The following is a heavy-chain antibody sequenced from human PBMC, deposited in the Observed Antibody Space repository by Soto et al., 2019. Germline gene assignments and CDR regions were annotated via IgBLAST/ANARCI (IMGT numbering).Heavy chain of an antibody. CDR3: ARSLGPYYILTGYYIPYYFDY. CDR2: IYYSGST. J-gene: IGHJ4*02. CDR1: GGSISSYY. Sequence: PSETLSLTCTVSGGSISSYYWSWIRQHPGKGLEWIGYIYYSGSTYYNPSLKSRVTISVDTSKNQFSLKLSSVTAADTAVYYCARSLGPYYILTGYYIPYYFDYWGQGTLVTVSS. V-gene: IGHV4-59*06. D-gene: IGHD3-9*01.